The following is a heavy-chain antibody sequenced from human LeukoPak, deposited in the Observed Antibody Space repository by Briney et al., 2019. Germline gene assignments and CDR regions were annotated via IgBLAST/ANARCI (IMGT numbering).Heavy chain of an antibody. D-gene: IGHD2-2*01. Sequence: GASVKVSCKASGYTFTSNYIHWVRQAPGQGLEWMGMIYPRDGSTSYAQKFQGRVTMTRDTSTSTVYMELSSLRSEDTAVYYCASQRRYCSSTSCKPGNYYYGMDVWGQGTTVTVSS. J-gene: IGHJ6*02. CDR2: IYPRDGST. CDR1: GYTFTSNY. CDR3: ASQRRYCSSTSCKPGNYYYGMDV. V-gene: IGHV1-46*01.